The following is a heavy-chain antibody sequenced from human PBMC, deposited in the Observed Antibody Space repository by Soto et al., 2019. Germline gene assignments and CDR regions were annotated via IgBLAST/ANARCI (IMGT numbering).Heavy chain of an antibody. D-gene: IGHD2-2*01. CDR3: ARDGYCSSTNCHFYYYMDV. CDR2: ISWNSGSI. CDR1: GFTFDDYA. Sequence: GGSLRLSCAASGFTFDDYAMHWVRQAPGKGLEWVSGISWNSGSIDYADSVKGRFTISRDNAKNSLYLQMNSLRTEDTALYYCARDGYCSSTNCHFYYYMDVWGKGTTVTVSS. J-gene: IGHJ6*03. V-gene: IGHV3-9*01.